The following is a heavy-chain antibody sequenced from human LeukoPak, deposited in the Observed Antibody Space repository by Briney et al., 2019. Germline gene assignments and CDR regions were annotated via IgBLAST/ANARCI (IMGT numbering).Heavy chain of an antibody. Sequence: GGSLRLSCAASGFTFSSYAMHWVRQAPGKGLEWVAIISDDGSNKYYADSVKGRFTISRDNSKSTLYLQMNSLRAEDTAVYYCARSQRDGGWALDYWGQGTLVTVSS. CDR3: ARSQRDGGWALDY. V-gene: IGHV3-30-3*01. CDR2: ISDDGSNK. J-gene: IGHJ4*02. CDR1: GFTFSSYA. D-gene: IGHD1-26*01.